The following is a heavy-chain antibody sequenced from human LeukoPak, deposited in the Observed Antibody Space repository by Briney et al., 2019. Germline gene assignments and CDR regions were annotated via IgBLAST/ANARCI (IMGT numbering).Heavy chain of an antibody. V-gene: IGHV3-74*01. D-gene: IGHD4-11*01. J-gene: IGHJ4*02. Sequence: GGSLRLSCAASGFTFSSSWMYWVRQAPGKGLVWVSRINSDESIITYADSVKRRFTISRHSVKNTLSLYMNSLTAEDTAVYYCARGLVPGFLDYWGQGTPVTVSS. CDR3: ARGLVPGFLDY. CDR2: INSDESII. CDR1: GFTFSSSW.